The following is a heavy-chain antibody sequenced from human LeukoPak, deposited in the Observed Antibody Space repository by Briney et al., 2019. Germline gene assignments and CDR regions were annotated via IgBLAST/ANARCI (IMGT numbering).Heavy chain of an antibody. J-gene: IGHJ5*02. CDR2: VYTGGTT. Sequence: SETLSLTCSVSGASISGYHWSWIRQPPGKGLEWIGCVYTGGTTNYNPPLKSRVTISVDTSKNQFSLKLNSVTAADTAVYYCARRSYGDNNWFDPWGQGTLVTVSS. D-gene: IGHD3-10*01. CDR1: GASISGYH. CDR3: ARRSYGDNNWFDP. V-gene: IGHV4-4*08.